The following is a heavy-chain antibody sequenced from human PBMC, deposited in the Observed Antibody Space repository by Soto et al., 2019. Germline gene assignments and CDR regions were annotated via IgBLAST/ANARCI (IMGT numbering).Heavy chain of an antibody. D-gene: IGHD7-27*01. V-gene: IGHV1-69*06. CDR3: ARGSGADAFDI. CDR1: GGTFN. CDR2: IIPVIDTA. J-gene: IGHJ3*02. Sequence: SVKVSCKVPGGTFNIRWVRQAPGQGLEWMGGIIPVIDTANYARKFQGRVVISADRATNIVYMEMMSLTLEDTAVYYCARGSGADAFDIWGQGTMVTVSS.